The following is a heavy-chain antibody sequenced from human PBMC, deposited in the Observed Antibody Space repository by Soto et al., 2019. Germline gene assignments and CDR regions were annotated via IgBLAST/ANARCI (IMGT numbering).Heavy chain of an antibody. J-gene: IGHJ3*02. CDR2: IIPIFGTA. Sequence: QVQLVQSGAEVKKPGSSVKVSCKASGGTFSSYAISWVRQAPGQGLEWMGGIIPIFGTANYAQKFQGRVTITADKSTSTAYSELSSLRSEDTAVYYCASPSYDSSGYSTDAFDIWGQGTMVTVSS. CDR3: ASPSYDSSGYSTDAFDI. CDR1: GGTFSSYA. D-gene: IGHD3-22*01. V-gene: IGHV1-69*06.